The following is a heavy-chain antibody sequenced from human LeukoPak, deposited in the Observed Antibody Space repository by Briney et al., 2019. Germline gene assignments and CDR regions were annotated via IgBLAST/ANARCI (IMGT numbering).Heavy chain of an antibody. J-gene: IGHJ4*02. V-gene: IGHV1-2*02. CDR1: GYTFTGYY. CDR2: INPNSGGT. CDR3: ARGSAVVPAAF. Sequence: ASVTLSCKASGYTFTGYYMHWVRQAPGQGLELMGWINPNSGGTNYAQKFQGRVTMTRDTSIGTAYMELSRLRSDDTAVYYCARGSAVVPAAFWGQGTLVTVSS. D-gene: IGHD2-2*01.